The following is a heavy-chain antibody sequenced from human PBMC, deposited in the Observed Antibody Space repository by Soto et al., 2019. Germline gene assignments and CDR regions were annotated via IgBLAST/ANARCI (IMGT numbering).Heavy chain of an antibody. CDR1: GFTFSSYG. D-gene: IGHD5-12*01. V-gene: IGHV3-30*18. Sequence: QVQLVESGGGVVQPGRSLRLSCEGSGFTFSSYGMHWVRQAPGKGLEWVTRISNDGSDTKYSGSVKGRFTVTRDNSKNTLYLQMNSLRPEDTAVYYCAKESSYDFDPWGQGALVTVSS. CDR2: ISNDGSDT. CDR3: AKESSYDFDP. J-gene: IGHJ5*02.